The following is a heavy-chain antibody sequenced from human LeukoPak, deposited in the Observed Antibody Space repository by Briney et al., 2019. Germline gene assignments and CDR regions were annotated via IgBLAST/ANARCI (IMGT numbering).Heavy chain of an antibody. CDR2: ISGSGGST. CDR3: AKVGYDFWSGPQTH. D-gene: IGHD3-3*01. J-gene: IGHJ4*02. Sequence: GGSLRLSCAAPGFTFSSYAMSWVRQAPGKGLEWVSAISGSGGSTYYADSVKGRFTISRDNSKNTLYLQMNSLRAEDTAVYYCAKVGYDFWSGPQTHWGQGTLVTVSS. V-gene: IGHV3-23*01. CDR1: GFTFSSYA.